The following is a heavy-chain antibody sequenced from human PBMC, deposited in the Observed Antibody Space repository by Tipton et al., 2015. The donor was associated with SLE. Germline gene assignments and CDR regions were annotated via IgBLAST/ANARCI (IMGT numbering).Heavy chain of an antibody. Sequence: TLSLTCTVSGGSISSYYWSWIRQPPGKGLEWIGEINHSGSTNYNPSLKSRVTISVDTSKNQFSLKLRSVTAADTAVYYCASRLGSSGYFQHWGQGTLVTVSS. CDR2: INHSGST. V-gene: IGHV4-34*01. CDR1: GGSISSYY. D-gene: IGHD6-6*01. CDR3: ASRLGSSGYFQH. J-gene: IGHJ1*01.